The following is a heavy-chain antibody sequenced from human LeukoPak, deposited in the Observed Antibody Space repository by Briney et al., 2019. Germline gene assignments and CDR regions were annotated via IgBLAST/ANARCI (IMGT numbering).Heavy chain of an antibody. CDR2: INHSGST. Sequence: SETLSLTCAVYGGSFSGYYWSWIRQPPGKGLEWIGEINHSGSTNYNPSLKSRVTISVDTSKNQFSLKLSSVTAADTAVYYCARLRQWLVAVDYWGQGTLVTVSS. V-gene: IGHV4-34*01. J-gene: IGHJ4*02. CDR3: ARLRQWLVAVDY. D-gene: IGHD6-19*01. CDR1: GGSFSGYY.